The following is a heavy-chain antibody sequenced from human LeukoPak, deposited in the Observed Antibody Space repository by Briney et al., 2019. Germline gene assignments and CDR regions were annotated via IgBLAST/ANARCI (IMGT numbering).Heavy chain of an antibody. Sequence: SETLSLTCTVSGGSISSYYWSWIRQPPGKGLEWIGYIYYSGSTSYNPSLKSRVTISIDTSKKQFSLKLSSVTAADTAVYYCARDGEHVLAHDYWGQGTLVTVSS. V-gene: IGHV4-59*01. J-gene: IGHJ4*02. CDR1: GGSISSYY. CDR3: ARDGEHVLAHDY. CDR2: IYYSGST. D-gene: IGHD2-15*01.